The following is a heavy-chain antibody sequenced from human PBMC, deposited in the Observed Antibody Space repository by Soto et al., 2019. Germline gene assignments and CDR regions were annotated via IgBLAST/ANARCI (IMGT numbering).Heavy chain of an antibody. J-gene: IGHJ5*02. CDR1: GYTFTSYY. Sequence: GASVKVSCKASGYTFTSYYMHWVRQAPGQGLEWMGRINASSGSTSYAQKLQGRVTMTTDTSTSTAYMELRSLRSDDTAVYYCARDSIFGGYNWFDPWGQGTLVTVSS. CDR3: ARDSIFGGYNWFDP. D-gene: IGHD3-3*01. CDR2: INASSGST. V-gene: IGHV1-46*01.